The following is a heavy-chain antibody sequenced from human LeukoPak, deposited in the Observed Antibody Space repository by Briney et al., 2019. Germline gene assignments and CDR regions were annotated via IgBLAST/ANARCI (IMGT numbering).Heavy chain of an antibody. J-gene: IGHJ6*02. CDR2: INPNSGGT. V-gene: IGHV1-2*02. D-gene: IGHD3-22*01. CDR3: ASTSDGSYYDSSGYYDPTNYGMDV. Sequence: ASVTVSCKASGYTFTGYYMHWVRQAPGQGLEWMGWINPNSGGTNYARKFQGRVTMTRDTSISTAYMELSRLRSDDTAVYYCASTSDGSYYDSSGYYDPTNYGMDVWGQGTTVTVSS. CDR1: GYTFTGYY.